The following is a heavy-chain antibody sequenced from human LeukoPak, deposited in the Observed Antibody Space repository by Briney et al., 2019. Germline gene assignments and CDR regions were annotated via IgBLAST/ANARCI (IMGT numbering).Heavy chain of an antibody. CDR1: GGSFSGYY. CDR2: INHSGST. V-gene: IGHV4-34*01. Sequence: SETLSLTCAVYGGSFSGYYWSWIHQPPGKGLEWIGEINHSGSTNYNPSLKRRVTISVDTSKSHFSLKLSSVTAADTAVYYCARGTMTTVTYYFDYWGQGTLVTVSS. J-gene: IGHJ4*02. D-gene: IGHD4-17*01. CDR3: ARGTMTTVTYYFDY.